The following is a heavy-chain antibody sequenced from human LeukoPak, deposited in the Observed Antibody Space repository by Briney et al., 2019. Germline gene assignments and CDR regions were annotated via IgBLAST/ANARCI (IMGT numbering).Heavy chain of an antibody. CDR2: ISYDGSNK. CDR3: ARGSYYDSSGYYYYGMDV. CDR1: GFTFSSYA. Sequence: GRSLRLSCAASGFTFSSYAMHWVRQAPGKGLEWVAVISYDGSNKYYADSVKGRFTISRDNSKNTLYLQMNSLRAEDTAVYYCARGSYYDSSGYYYYGMDVWGQGTTVNVSS. J-gene: IGHJ6*02. D-gene: IGHD3-22*01. V-gene: IGHV3-30*04.